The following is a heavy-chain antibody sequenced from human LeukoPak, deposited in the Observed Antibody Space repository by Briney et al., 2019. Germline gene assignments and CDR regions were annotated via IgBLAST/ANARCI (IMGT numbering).Heavy chain of an antibody. CDR2: IYYSGST. V-gene: IGHV4-61*08. J-gene: IGHJ6*02. CDR3: ARLWYSSSPTAILGYYYGMDV. Sequence: SETLSLTCTVSGGSISSGDYYWSWIRQPPGKGLEWIGYIYYSGSTNYNPSLKSRVTISVDTSKNQFSLKLSSVTAADTAVYYRARLWYSSSPTAILGYYYGMDVWGQGTTVTVSS. D-gene: IGHD6-6*01. CDR1: GGSISSGDYY.